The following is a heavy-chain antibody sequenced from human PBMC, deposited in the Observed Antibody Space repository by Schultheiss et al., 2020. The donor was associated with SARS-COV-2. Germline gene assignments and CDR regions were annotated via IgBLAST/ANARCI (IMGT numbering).Heavy chain of an antibody. J-gene: IGHJ6*02. CDR2: IYYSGST. CDR3: ARGLYYDFWSGYSPYYYYYSGMDV. CDR1: GGPISSYY. Sequence: SETLSLTCTVSGGPISSYYWSWIRQPPGKGLEWIGYIYYSGSTNYNPSLKSRVTISVDTSKNQFSLKLSSVTAADTAVYYCARGLYYDFWSGYSPYYYYYSGMDVWGQGSTVTVSS. V-gene: IGHV4-59*01. D-gene: IGHD3-3*01.